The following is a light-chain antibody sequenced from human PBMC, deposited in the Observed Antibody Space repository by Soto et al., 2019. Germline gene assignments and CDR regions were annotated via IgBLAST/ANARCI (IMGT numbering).Light chain of an antibody. V-gene: IGKV1-5*03. CDR3: KQYRSYPWT. Sequence: DIPMTQSPSTLSASEGDRVTITCRASQSVSAWMAWYQQKPRKAPKLLIYKASTLESGVPSRFSGSGYGAEFTLTISSLQPDDLATYYRKQYRSYPWTFGQGTKVEIK. J-gene: IGKJ1*01. CDR2: KAS. CDR1: QSVSAW.